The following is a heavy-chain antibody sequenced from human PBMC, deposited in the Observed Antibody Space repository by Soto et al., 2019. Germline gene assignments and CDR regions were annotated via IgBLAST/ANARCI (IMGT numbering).Heavy chain of an antibody. CDR1: GFTFSSFA. V-gene: IGHV3-23*01. D-gene: IGHD1-26*01. J-gene: IGHJ6*02. Sequence: EVQLLESGGGLVQPGGSLRLSCAASGFTFSSFAMTWVRQAPGKGLEWVSAISASGGSTYYADSVKGRFTVSRDNSKNTLYLQMSSLRAEDTAVYSCAKGLRGSQYYYYGMDVWGQGTTVTVSS. CDR2: ISASGGST. CDR3: AKGLRGSQYYYYGMDV.